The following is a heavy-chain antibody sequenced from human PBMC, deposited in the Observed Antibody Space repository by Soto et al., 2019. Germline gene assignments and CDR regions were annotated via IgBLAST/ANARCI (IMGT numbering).Heavy chain of an antibody. V-gene: IGHV3-23*01. CDR1: GFTFSSYA. J-gene: IGHJ4*02. Sequence: GGSLRLSCAASGFTFSSYAMSWVRQAPGKGLEWVSAISGSGGSTYYADSVKGRFTISRDNSKNTLYLQMNSLRAEDTAVYYCAKAKSGDIVVVVDSFDYWGQGTLVTVSS. CDR3: AKAKSGDIVVVVDSFDY. D-gene: IGHD2-15*01. CDR2: ISGSGGST.